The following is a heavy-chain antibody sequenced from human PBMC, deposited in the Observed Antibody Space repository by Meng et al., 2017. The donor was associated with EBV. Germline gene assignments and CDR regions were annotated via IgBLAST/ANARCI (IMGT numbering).Heavy chain of an antibody. J-gene: IGHJ4*02. Sequence: QVLQAGAAVKKPGPSVKVSCKPSGGTFSSYAISWVRQAPGQGLEWMGGIIPIFGTANYAQKFQGRVTITADKSTSTAYMELSSLRSEDTAVYYCARAEIAAAGRLDYWGQGTLVTVSS. D-gene: IGHD6-13*01. CDR1: GGTFSSYA. CDR2: IIPIFGTA. V-gene: IGHV1-69*06. CDR3: ARAEIAAAGRLDY.